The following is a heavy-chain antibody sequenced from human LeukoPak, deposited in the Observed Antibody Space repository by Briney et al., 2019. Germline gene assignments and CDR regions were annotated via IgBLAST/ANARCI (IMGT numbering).Heavy chain of an antibody. CDR2: IYYSGST. D-gene: IGHD3-9*01. CDR3: ARQGPLYDILTGYYFGY. Sequence: PSETLSLTCTVSGGSISSSSYYWGWIRQPPGKGLEWIGSIYYSGSTYYNPSLKSRVTISVDTSKNQFSLKLSSVTAADTAVYYCARQGPLYDILTGYYFGYWGQGTLVTVSS. J-gene: IGHJ4*02. CDR1: GGSISSSSYY. V-gene: IGHV4-39*01.